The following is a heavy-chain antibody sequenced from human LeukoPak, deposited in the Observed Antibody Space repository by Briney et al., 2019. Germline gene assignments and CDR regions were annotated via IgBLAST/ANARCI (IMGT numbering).Heavy chain of an antibody. V-gene: IGHV3-30*18. CDR3: AKVEAAGTGRYFDY. Sequence: GGSLRLSCAASGLNFSSYGMHWVRQAPGKGLEWVAVISYDGSNKYYADSVKGRFTISRDNSKNTLYLQMNSLRAEDTAVYYCAKVEAAGTGRYFDYWGQGTLVTVSS. J-gene: IGHJ4*02. D-gene: IGHD6-13*01. CDR2: ISYDGSNK. CDR1: GLNFSSYG.